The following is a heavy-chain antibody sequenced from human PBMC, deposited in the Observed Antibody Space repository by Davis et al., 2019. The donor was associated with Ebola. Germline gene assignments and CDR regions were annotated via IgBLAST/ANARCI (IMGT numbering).Heavy chain of an antibody. D-gene: IGHD2-15*01. CDR3: ARGVVVGANWFDP. CDR1: GYTFTNYY. Sequence: AASVKVSCKASGYTFTNYYMHWVRQAPGQGLEWMGWINTNTGNPTYAQGFTGRFVFSLDTSVSTAYLQISSLKAEDTAVYYCARGVVVGANWFDPWGQGTQVTVSS. V-gene: IGHV7-4-1*02. J-gene: IGHJ5*02. CDR2: INTNTGNP.